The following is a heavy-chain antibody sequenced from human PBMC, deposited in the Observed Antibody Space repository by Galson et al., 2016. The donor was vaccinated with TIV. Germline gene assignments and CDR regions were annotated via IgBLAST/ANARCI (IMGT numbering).Heavy chain of an antibody. V-gene: IGHV3-21*01. CDR3: ARTGNYYHYAMDV. J-gene: IGHJ6*02. CDR2: ISSTSNYI. D-gene: IGHD7-27*01. CDR1: GFTFSNYN. Sequence: SLRLSCAASGFTFSNYNMNWVRQAPGKGLEWVSSISSTSNYIYYGDPVKGRFTISRDNAENSLHLHMNSLRAEDTAIYFCARTGNYYHYAMDVWAKGPRSPSP.